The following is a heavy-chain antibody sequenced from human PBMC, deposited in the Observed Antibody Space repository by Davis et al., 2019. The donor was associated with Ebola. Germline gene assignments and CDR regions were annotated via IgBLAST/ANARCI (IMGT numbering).Heavy chain of an antibody. Sequence: GGSLRLSCAVSGFTFSNYWMSWVRQAPGKGLEWVAVISYDGSNKYYADSVKGRFTISRDNSKNTLYLQMNSLRAEDTAVYYCARGLMVRGVIPYYFDYWGQGTLVTVSS. V-gene: IGHV3-30*03. CDR2: ISYDGSNK. D-gene: IGHD3-10*01. CDR3: ARGLMVRGVIPYYFDY. CDR1: GFTFSNYW. J-gene: IGHJ4*02.